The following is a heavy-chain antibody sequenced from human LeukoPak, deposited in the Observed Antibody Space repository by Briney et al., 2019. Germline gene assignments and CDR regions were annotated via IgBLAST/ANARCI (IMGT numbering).Heavy chain of an antibody. J-gene: IGHJ3*02. CDR1: GGTFSSYA. CDR3: ARVFYDCSSTSCYFLGAFGI. D-gene: IGHD2-2*01. Sequence: ASVKVSCKASGGTFSSYAISWVRQAPGQGLEWMGRIIPILGIANYAQKFQGRVTITADKSTSTAYMELSSLRSEDTAVYYCARVFYDCSSTSCYFLGAFGIWGQGTMVTVSS. V-gene: IGHV1-69*04. CDR2: IIPILGIA.